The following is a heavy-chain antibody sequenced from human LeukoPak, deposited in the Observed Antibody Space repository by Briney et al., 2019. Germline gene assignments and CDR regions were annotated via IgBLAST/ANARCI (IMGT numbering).Heavy chain of an antibody. V-gene: IGHV3-33*01. Sequence: PGGSLRLSCAASGFTFSSYGMHWVRQAPGKGLEWVAVIWYDGSNKYYADSVKGRFTISRDNSKNTLYLQMHSLRAEDTAVYYCATTVTTDQHWGQGTLVTVSS. CDR3: ATTVTTDQH. J-gene: IGHJ1*01. CDR1: GFTFSSYG. D-gene: IGHD4-17*01. CDR2: IWYDGSNK.